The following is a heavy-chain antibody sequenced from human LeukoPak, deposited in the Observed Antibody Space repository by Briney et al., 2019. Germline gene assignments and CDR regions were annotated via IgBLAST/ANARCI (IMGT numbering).Heavy chain of an antibody. CDR2: IYYSGST. V-gene: IGHV4-59*01. CDR1: GGSISSYY. D-gene: IGHD6-6*01. J-gene: IGHJ4*02. CDR3: ARVEEQLVR. Sequence: SETLSLTCTVSGGSISSYYWSWIRQPPGKGLEWIGYIYYSGSTNYNPSLKSRVTISVDTSKNQFSLKLSSVAAADTAVYYCARVEEQLVRWGQGTLVTVSS.